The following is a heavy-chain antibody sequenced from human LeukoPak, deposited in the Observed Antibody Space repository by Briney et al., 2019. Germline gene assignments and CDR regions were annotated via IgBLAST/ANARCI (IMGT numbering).Heavy chain of an antibody. Sequence: GSLRLSCAASGFTFSRYAMTWVRQPPGKGLEWIGSIYYSGSTYYNPSLKSRVTISVDTSKNQFSLKLSSVTAADTAVYYCASDYGGNGRDDYWGQGTLVTVSS. D-gene: IGHD4-23*01. J-gene: IGHJ4*02. CDR2: IYYSGST. V-gene: IGHV4-39*07. CDR1: GFTFSRYA. CDR3: ASDYGGNGRDDY.